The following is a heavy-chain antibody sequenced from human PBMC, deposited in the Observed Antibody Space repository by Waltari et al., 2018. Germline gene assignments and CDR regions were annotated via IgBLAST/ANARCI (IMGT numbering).Heavy chain of an antibody. J-gene: IGHJ6*03. Sequence: QLQLQESGPGLVKPSETLSPTCTVSGGSTSSSSYYWGWVRQPPGQGLEWIGSIYYRGSTYYNPSLKSRVTISVDTSKNQFSLKLSSVTAADTAVYYCASYDFWSGYSPYYYYYYMDVWGKGTTVTISS. V-gene: IGHV4-39*07. CDR1: GGSTSSSSYY. D-gene: IGHD3-3*01. CDR3: ASYDFWSGYSPYYYYYYMDV. CDR2: IYYRGST.